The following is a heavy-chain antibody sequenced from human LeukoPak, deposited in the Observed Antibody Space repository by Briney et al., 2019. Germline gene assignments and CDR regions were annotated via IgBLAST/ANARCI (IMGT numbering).Heavy chain of an antibody. CDR3: ARDLGFAAMVLGWFDP. CDR2: IYYSGST. Sequence: SETLSLTCTVSGGSISSCYWSWIRQPPGKGLEWIGYIYYSGSTNYNPSLKSRVTISVDTSKNQFSLKLSSVTAADTAVYYCARDLGFAAMVLGWFDPWGQGTLVTVSS. CDR1: GGSISSCY. J-gene: IGHJ5*02. D-gene: IGHD5-18*01. V-gene: IGHV4-59*01.